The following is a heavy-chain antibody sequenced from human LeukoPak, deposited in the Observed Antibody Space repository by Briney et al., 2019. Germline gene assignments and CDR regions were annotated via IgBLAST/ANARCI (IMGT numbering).Heavy chain of an antibody. CDR2: ISYDGGNE. J-gene: IGHJ4*02. V-gene: IGHV3-30*14. D-gene: IGHD6-19*01. CDR1: GFIFDTYA. CDR3: ARDPPFSSGWSQNFFDF. Sequence: PGGSLRLSCTPSGFIFDTYAMHWVRQAPGKGLAWVALISYDGGNENYADSVKGRFTISRDNSKNTLFLQMDSLRADDTAVYYCARDPPFSSGWSQNFFDFWGQGTPVTVSS.